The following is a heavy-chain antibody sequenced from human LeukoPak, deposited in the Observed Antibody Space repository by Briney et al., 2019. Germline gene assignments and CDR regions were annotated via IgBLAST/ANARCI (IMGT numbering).Heavy chain of an antibody. CDR1: GFTFSAYA. J-gene: IGHJ5*02. Sequence: GGSLRLSCAASGFTFSAYAISWVGQAPGKGLEWVSAISGSGGITDYADSVKGRFTTSRGNSKNTLYLQMNRLRAEDTAVYYCAKHDPRRVVITNLFDLWGQGTQVTVSS. V-gene: IGHV3-23*01. D-gene: IGHD3-22*01. CDR2: ISGSGGIT. CDR3: AKHDPRRVVITNLFDL.